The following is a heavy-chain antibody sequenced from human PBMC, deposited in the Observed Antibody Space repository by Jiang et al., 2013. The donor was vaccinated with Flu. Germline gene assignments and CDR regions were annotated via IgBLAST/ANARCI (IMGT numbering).Heavy chain of an antibody. V-gene: IGHV1-8*01. Sequence: QSGSELKKPGASVKVSCKASGYTFGSYDINWVRQATGQGLEWMGWMSPNSGNTGYTQRFQGRVTMTRDTSKDTAYMELTSLTSDDTAVYYCVRGSLRVPSYVLFDPWGQGTLVTVSS. D-gene: IGHD3-16*01. J-gene: IGHJ5*02. CDR1: GYTFGSYD. CDR2: MSPNSGNT. CDR3: VRGSLRVPSYVLFDP.